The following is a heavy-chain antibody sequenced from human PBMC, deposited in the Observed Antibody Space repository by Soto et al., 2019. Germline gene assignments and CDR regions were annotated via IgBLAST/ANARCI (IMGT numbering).Heavy chain of an antibody. J-gene: IGHJ4*02. CDR2: SHQSGNT. CDR3: ATRDNMKFY. CDR1: GVSISSHDW. Sequence: QVQLQESGPGLVKPSGTLSLTCTVSGVSISSHDWWTWVRQPPGKGLEWIGESHQSGNTNYNSSLGSRVTISVDKSKNQFSLRLSSVTVADTAMYYCATRDNMKFYWGQGTLVTVSS. V-gene: IGHV4-4*02. D-gene: IGHD1-20*01.